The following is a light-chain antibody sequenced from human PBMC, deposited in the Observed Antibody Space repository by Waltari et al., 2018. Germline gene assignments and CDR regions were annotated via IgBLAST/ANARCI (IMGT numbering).Light chain of an antibody. V-gene: IGKV1-33*01. CDR2: DAS. Sequence: DIQMTQSPSSLSASVGDRVTITCQASQDISKYLNWYQHKSGKAPNLLIYDASNLERGVPSRFRGYGSGTNFTFSISSLQPEDFATYFCQQHHELQTFGQGTKLDIK. J-gene: IGKJ2*01. CDR1: QDISKY. CDR3: QQHHELQT.